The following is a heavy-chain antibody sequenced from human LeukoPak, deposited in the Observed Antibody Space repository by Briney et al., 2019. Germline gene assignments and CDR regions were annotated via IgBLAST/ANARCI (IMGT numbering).Heavy chain of an antibody. D-gene: IGHD1-26*01. V-gene: IGHV1-3*04. CDR1: GYTFTSYA. J-gene: IGHJ4*02. CDR2: INTGSGNT. CDR3: ARGYSGCFHY. Sequence: ASVKVSCKASGYTFTSYAMNWVRQAPGQGLEWMGWINTGSGNTKHSQRFQDRVTITMDTSASTVYMEMNDLGSEDTAVYYCARGYSGCFHYWGQGALVTVSS.